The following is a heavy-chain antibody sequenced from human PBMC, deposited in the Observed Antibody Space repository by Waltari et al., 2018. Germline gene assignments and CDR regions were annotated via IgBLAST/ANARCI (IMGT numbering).Heavy chain of an antibody. V-gene: IGHV3-23*04. CDR3: AKGTWIQLWLRNYGMDV. D-gene: IGHD5-18*01. Sequence: EVQLVESGGGLVQPGGSLRLSCAASGFTFSSYAMSWVRQAPGTGLEWVSAISGSGGSTYYADSVKGRFTISRDNSKNTLYLQMNSLRAEDTAVYYCAKGTWIQLWLRNYGMDVWGQGTTVTVSS. CDR2: ISGSGGST. CDR1: GFTFSSYA. J-gene: IGHJ6*02.